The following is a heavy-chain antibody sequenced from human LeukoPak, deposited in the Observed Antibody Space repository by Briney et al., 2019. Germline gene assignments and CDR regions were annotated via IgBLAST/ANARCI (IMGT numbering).Heavy chain of an antibody. CDR2: INQDGREK. CDR3: ARDYTYYYDDSGPHYYFDY. Sequence: PGGSLRLSCAASGXSFSSHWMSWVRQAPGEGLEWVANINQDGREKYSVDSVKGRFTISRDNAKNSLYLQMNSLRAEDTAVYYCARDYTYYYDDSGPHYYFDYWGQGTLVTVSS. V-gene: IGHV3-7*04. J-gene: IGHJ4*02. CDR1: GXSFSSHW. D-gene: IGHD3-22*01.